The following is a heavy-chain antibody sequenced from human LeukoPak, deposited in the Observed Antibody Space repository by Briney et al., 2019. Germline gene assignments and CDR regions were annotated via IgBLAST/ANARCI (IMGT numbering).Heavy chain of an antibody. CDR3: AKVPGILGNNWFDP. J-gene: IGHJ5*02. D-gene: IGHD3-10*01. CDR1: GFTFSNYG. CDR2: ISGSAATI. V-gene: IGHV3-23*01. Sequence: GGSLRPSCAASGFTFSNYGMTWVRQAPGKGLEWVSSISGSAATISYADSVKGRFAISRDNSKSTLYLQMNSLRAEDTAVYYCAKVPGILGNNWFDPWGQGTLVTVSS.